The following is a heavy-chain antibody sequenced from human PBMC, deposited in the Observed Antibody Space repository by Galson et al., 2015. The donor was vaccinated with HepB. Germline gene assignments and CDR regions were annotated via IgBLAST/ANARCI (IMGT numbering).Heavy chain of an antibody. CDR1: GYTFTSYG. V-gene: IGHV1-69*13. CDR2: IIPIFGTA. CDR3: AREGRTRSEYYFDY. Sequence: SVKVSCKASGYTFTSYGISWVRQAPGQGLEWMGGIIPIFGTANYAQKFQGRVTITADESTSTAYMELSSLRSEDTAVYYCAREGRTRSEYYFDYWGQGTLVTVSS. J-gene: IGHJ4*02. D-gene: IGHD3/OR15-3a*01.